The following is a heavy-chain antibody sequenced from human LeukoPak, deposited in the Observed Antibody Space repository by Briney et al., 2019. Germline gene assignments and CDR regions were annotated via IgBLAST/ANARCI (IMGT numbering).Heavy chain of an antibody. CDR1: GGTFSSYA. CDR2: IIPIFGTA. V-gene: IGHV1-69*05. CDR3: ARGDSSSYYYYYMDV. D-gene: IGHD2-21*01. Sequence: SVKVSCKASGGTFSSYAISWVRQAPGQGLEWMGGIIPIFGTANYAQKFQGRVTMTTDTSTSTAYMELRSLRSDDTAVYYCARGDSSSYYYYYMDVWGKGTTVTVSS. J-gene: IGHJ6*03.